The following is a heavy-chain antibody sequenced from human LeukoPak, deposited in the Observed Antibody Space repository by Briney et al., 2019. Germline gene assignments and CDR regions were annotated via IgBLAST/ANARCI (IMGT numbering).Heavy chain of an antibody. D-gene: IGHD4-23*01. Sequence: PGGSLRLSCAASGFTVSSNYMSWVRQAPGKGLEWVSVIYSGGSTYYADSVKGRFTISRDNSKNTLYLQMNSLRAEDTAVYYCANGGNVWEGYYYYGMDVWGQGTTVTVSS. J-gene: IGHJ6*02. CDR2: IYSGGST. CDR1: GFTVSSNY. V-gene: IGHV3-66*01. CDR3: ANGGNVWEGYYYYGMDV.